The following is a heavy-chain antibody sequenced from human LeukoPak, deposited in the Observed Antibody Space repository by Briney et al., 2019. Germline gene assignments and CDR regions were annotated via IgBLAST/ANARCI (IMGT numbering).Heavy chain of an antibody. CDR2: IYYSGST. CDR3: ARCPYYYDSSGYRNHDAFDI. V-gene: IGHV4-39*07. D-gene: IGHD3-22*01. CDR1: GGSISSSSYY. J-gene: IGHJ3*02. Sequence: SETLSLTCTVSGGSISSSSYYWGWIRQPPGKGLEWIGRIYYSGSTYYNPSLKSRVTISVDTSKNQFSLKLSSVTAADTAVYYCARCPYYYDSSGYRNHDAFDIWGQGTMVTVSS.